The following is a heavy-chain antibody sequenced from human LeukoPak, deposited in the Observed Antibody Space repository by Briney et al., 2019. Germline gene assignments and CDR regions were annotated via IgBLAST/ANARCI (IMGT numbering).Heavy chain of an antibody. CDR3: ARDQVGGTFWSGFGYYYYMDV. J-gene: IGHJ6*03. CDR2: ISSSSSYI. D-gene: IGHD3-3*01. CDR1: GFTFSSYS. Sequence: GGSLRLSCAASGFTFSSYSMNWVRQAPGKGLEWVSSISSSSSYIYYADSVKGRFTISRDNAKNSLYLQMNSLRAEDTAVYYCARDQVGGTFWSGFGYYYYMDVWGKGTTVTVSS. V-gene: IGHV3-21*01.